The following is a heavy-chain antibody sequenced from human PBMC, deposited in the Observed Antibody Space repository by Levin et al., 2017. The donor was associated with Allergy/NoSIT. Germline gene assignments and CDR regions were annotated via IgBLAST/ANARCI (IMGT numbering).Heavy chain of an antibody. D-gene: IGHD3-10*01. J-gene: IGHJ4*02. CDR1: GGSISSGAYS. CDR3: ARGFGHASGSFDY. CDR2: IYHSGST. Sequence: SETLSLTCAVSGGSISSGAYSWSWIRQPPGQGLEWIGYIYHSGSTYYNPSLKSRVTISVDRSKNQFSLKLSSVTAADTAVYYCARGFGHASGSFDYWGQGTLVTVSS. V-gene: IGHV4-30-2*01.